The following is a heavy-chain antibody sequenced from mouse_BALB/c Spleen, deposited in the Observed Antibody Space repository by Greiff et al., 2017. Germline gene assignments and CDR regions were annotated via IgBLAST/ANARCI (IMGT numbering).Heavy chain of an antibody. CDR3: ARGRATAWFAY. Sequence: EVQVVESGPGLVKPSQSLSLTCTVTGYSITSDYAWNWLRQFPGNKLEWMGYISYGGSTSYNSSLKRRISITRDTSKNQFFLQLNSVTTEDTATYNCARGRATAWFAYWGQGTLVTVSA. D-gene: IGHD3-1*01. CDR2: ISYGGST. J-gene: IGHJ3*01. V-gene: IGHV3-2*02. CDR1: GYSITSDYA.